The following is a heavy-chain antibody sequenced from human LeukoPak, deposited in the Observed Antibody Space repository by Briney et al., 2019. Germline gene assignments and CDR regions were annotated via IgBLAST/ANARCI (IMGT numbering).Heavy chain of an antibody. J-gene: IGHJ4*02. CDR3: ARLDLSII. V-gene: IGHV4-39*01. Sequence: SETLSLTCTVSGGSISSSSYYWGWIRQPPGKGLEWIGSIYYSGSTYYNPSLKSRVTISVDTSKDQFSLKLSSVTAADTAVYYCARLDLSIIWGQGTLVTVSS. CDR2: IYYSGST. CDR1: GGSISSSSYY.